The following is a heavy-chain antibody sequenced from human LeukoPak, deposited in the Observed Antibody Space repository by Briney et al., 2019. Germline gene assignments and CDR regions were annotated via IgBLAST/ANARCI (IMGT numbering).Heavy chain of an antibody. Sequence: PGGSLRLSCAASGFTFSNYGMHWVRQAPGKGLEWVAVISFDGSNKYYADSVKGRFTISRDNSKNTLYLQMNSLRAEDTAVYYCVRTPGIAAYFDYWGQGTLVTVSS. CDR2: ISFDGSNK. CDR3: VRTPGIAAYFDY. J-gene: IGHJ4*02. V-gene: IGHV3-30*19. D-gene: IGHD6-13*01. CDR1: GFTFSNYG.